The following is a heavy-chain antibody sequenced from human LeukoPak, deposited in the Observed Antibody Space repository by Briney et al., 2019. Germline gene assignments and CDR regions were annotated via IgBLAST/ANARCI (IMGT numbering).Heavy chain of an antibody. CDR3: ARSYYYDF. J-gene: IGHJ4*02. V-gene: IGHV3-64*01. CDR2: ISSNGGST. CDR1: GFTFSSYA. Sequence: GGSLRLSCAASGFTFSSYAMHWVRQAPGKGLEYVSAISSNGGSTYYANSVKGRFTISRDNSKNTLYLQMGSLRAEDMAVYYCARSYYYDFWGQGTLVTGSS.